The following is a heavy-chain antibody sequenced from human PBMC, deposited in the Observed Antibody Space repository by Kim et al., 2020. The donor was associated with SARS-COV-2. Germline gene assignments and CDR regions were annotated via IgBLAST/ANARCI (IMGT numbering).Heavy chain of an antibody. J-gene: IGHJ4*02. CDR2: IIPIFGTA. CDR3: ARVVGHYDYIWGIDY. CDR1: GGTFSSYA. V-gene: IGHV1-69*13. D-gene: IGHD3-16*01. Sequence: SVKVSCKASGGTFSSYAISWVRQAPGQGLEWMGGIIPIFGTANYAQKFQGRVTITADESMSTAYMELSSLRSEDTAVYYCARVVGHYDYIWGIDYWGQGTLVTVSS.